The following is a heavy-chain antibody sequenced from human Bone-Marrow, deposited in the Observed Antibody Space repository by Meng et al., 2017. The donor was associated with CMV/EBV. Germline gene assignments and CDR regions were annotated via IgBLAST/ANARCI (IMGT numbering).Heavy chain of an antibody. D-gene: IGHD6-6*01. CDR1: GFTFSSYW. Sequence: GGSLRLSCAASGFTFSSYWMHWVRQAPGKGLEWVAVISYDGSNKYYADSVKGRFTISRDNSKNTLYLQMNSLRAEDTAVYYCARAGFSSSSGRVMSYYYYGMAVWGQGTTVTVSS. J-gene: IGHJ6*02. CDR3: ARAGFSSSSGRVMSYYYYGMAV. V-gene: IGHV3-30-3*01. CDR2: ISYDGSNK.